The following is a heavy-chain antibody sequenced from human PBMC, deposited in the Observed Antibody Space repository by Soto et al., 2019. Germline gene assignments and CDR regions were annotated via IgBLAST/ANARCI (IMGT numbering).Heavy chain of an antibody. J-gene: IGHJ6*02. Sequence: GGSLRLSCAASGFTFNYYPMHWVRQAPGKGLEWVAVIWYDGSNKYYADSVKGRFTISRDNSKNTLYLQMNSLRAEDTAVYYCARQSAANYYYYYYGMDVWGQGTTVTVSS. D-gene: IGHD2-2*01. CDR3: ARQSAANYYYYYYGMDV. CDR2: IWYDGSNK. V-gene: IGHV3-33*08. CDR1: GFTFNYYP.